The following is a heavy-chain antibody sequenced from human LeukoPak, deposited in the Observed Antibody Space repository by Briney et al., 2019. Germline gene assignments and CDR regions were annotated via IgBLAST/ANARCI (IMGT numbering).Heavy chain of an antibody. CDR1: VFTFSSYG. J-gene: IGHJ4*02. Sequence: GRSLRLSCAASVFTFSSYGMHWVRQAPGKGLEWVAVIWYDGSNKYYADSVKGRFTISRDNSKNSLYLQMNSLRAEDTAVYYCARDGGGYFFDYWGQGTLVTVSS. CDR3: ARDGGGYFFDY. D-gene: IGHD3-16*01. V-gene: IGHV3-33*01. CDR2: IWYDGSNK.